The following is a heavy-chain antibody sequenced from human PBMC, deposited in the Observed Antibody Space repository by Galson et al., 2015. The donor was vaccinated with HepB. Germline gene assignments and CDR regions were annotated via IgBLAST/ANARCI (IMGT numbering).Heavy chain of an antibody. CDR3: ARGGFGGSSSFNY. J-gene: IGHJ4*02. CDR1: GFTFSSYG. D-gene: IGHD6-6*01. V-gene: IGHV3-33*01. Sequence: SLRLSCAASGFTFSSYGMHWVRQAPGKGLEWVAVIWYDGSNKYYADSVKGRFTISRDNSKNTLYLQMNSLRAEDTAVYYCARGGFGGSSSFNYWGQGTLVTVSS. CDR2: IWYDGSNK.